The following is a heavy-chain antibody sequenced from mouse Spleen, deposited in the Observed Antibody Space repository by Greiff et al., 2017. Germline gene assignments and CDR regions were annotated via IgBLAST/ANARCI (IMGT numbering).Heavy chain of an antibody. V-gene: IGHV1-63*01. Sequence: QVQLKESGAELVRPGTSVKMSCKASGYTFTNYWIGWAKQRPGHGLEWIGDIYPGGGYTNYNEKFKGKATLTADKSSSTAYMQFSSLTSEDSAIYYCARRVPWYFDVWGAGTTVTVSS. CDR2: IYPGGGYT. CDR3: ARRVPWYFDV. J-gene: IGHJ1*01. CDR1: GYTFTNYW.